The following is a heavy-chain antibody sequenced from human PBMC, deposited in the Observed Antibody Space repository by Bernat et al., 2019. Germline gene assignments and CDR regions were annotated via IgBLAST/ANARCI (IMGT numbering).Heavy chain of an antibody. D-gene: IGHD2-2*01. Sequence: VQLVESGGGVVQPGRSLRLSCAASGFTFSSYAMHWVRQAPGKGLEWVAVISYDGSNKYYGDSVKGRFTISRDNSKNTLYLQMNSLRAEDTAVYYCARVYCSSTSCYFTAHYYYYMDVWGKGTTVTVSS. J-gene: IGHJ6*03. CDR3: ARVYCSSTSCYFTAHYYYYMDV. CDR1: GFTFSSYA. V-gene: IGHV3-30-3*01. CDR2: ISYDGSNK.